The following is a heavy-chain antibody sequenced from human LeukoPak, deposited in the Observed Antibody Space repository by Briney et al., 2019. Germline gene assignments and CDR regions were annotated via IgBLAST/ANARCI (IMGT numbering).Heavy chain of an antibody. Sequence: GESLKISCKGSGYSFPSYWIGWVRQMPGKGLECMGVIYPGDSHTRYSPSFQGQVTISADKSISTAYLQWSSLKASDTAMYFCASAVAGPSGAEYFHHWGQGTLVTVSS. CDR1: GYSFPSYW. V-gene: IGHV5-51*01. J-gene: IGHJ1*01. CDR3: ASAVAGPSGAEYFHH. D-gene: IGHD6-19*01. CDR2: IYPGDSHT.